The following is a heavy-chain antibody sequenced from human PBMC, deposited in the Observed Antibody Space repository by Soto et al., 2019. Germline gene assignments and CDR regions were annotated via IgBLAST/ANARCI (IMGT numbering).Heavy chain of an antibody. CDR3: ARGDAMLAYSRGVLGSGSYYND. V-gene: IGHV1-69*01. D-gene: IGHD3-10*01. CDR2: IIPIFGTA. Sequence: QVQLVQSGAEVKKPGSSVKVSCKASGGTFSSYAISWVRQAPGQGLEWMGGIIPIFGTANYAQKFQGRVTITADESTSTAYMELSSLRSEDTAVYYCARGDAMLAYSRGVLGSGSYYNDWGQGTLVTVSS. J-gene: IGHJ4*02. CDR1: GGTFSSYA.